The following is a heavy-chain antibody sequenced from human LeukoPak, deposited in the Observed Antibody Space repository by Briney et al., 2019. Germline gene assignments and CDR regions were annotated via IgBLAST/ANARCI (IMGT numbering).Heavy chain of an antibody. J-gene: IGHJ3*02. CDR2: ITSSSSHI. V-gene: IGHV3-21*05. CDR1: GLTFNTYS. Sequence: PGGSLRLSCAASGLTFNTYSMNWVRQAPGKGLEWISFITSSSSHIYYADSVKGRFTISRDNAKNSLYLQMNSLRAEDTALYYCARGSSYGDYAFDIWGQGTMVTVSS. D-gene: IGHD4-17*01. CDR3: ARGSSYGDYAFDI.